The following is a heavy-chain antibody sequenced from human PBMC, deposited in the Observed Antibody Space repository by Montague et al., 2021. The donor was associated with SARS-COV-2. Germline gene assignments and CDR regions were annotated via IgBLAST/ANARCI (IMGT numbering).Heavy chain of an antibody. V-gene: IGHV4-39*01. Sequence: SETLSLTCNVSGDSIYKSYFYWGWIRQPPGKGLEWIGNVYYSGATHYNAALKSRFTMSVDTSKNRFYLKLNSVTAADTTVYCCARRINSGSYFDSWGQGTLVTVSS. CDR2: VYYSGAT. CDR1: GDSIYKSYFY. D-gene: IGHD1-26*01. CDR3: ARRINSGSYFDS. J-gene: IGHJ4*02.